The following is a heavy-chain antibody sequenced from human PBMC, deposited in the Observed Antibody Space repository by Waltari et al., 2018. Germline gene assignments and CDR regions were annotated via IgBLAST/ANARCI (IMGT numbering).Heavy chain of an antibody. D-gene: IGHD3-16*01. Sequence: EVQVVESGGGLVQPGESLTLSCSVSGFTFTAYWMHWVRQVPGKGLEWVSGVKPDGTTKNYADSVRGRCTISRDNARNTVHLQLNSLRVEDTAVYYCGTLEDVASWGRGALVTVSS. CDR1: GFTFTAYW. CDR2: VKPDGTTK. V-gene: IGHV3-74*01. J-gene: IGHJ4*02. CDR3: GTLEDVAS.